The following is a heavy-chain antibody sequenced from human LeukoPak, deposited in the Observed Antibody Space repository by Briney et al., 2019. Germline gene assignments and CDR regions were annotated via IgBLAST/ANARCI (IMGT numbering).Heavy chain of an antibody. J-gene: IGHJ6*02. V-gene: IGHV1-2*02. Sequence: ASVKVSCKASGYTFTGYYMHWVRQAPGQGLERMGWINPNSGGTNYAQKFQGRVTMTRDTSISTAYMELSRLRSDDTAVYYCARMGGYYYGMDVWGQGTTVTDSS. CDR2: INPNSGGT. CDR1: GYTFTGYY. CDR3: ARMGGYYYGMDV.